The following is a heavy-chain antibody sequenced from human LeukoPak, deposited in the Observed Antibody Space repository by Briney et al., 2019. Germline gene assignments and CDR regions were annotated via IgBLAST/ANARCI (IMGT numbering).Heavy chain of an antibody. CDR1: GFTFSSYW. J-gene: IGHJ4*02. V-gene: IGHV3-7*03. CDR2: IKQDGSEK. Sequence: GGSLRLSCAASGFTFSSYWMSWVRQAPGKGLEWVANIKQDGSEKYYVDSVKGRFTISRDNAKNSLYLQMNSLRAEDTAVYYCARDPLGGQWQWAPTYYFAYWGQGTLVTVSS. CDR3: ARDPLGGQWQWAPTYYFAY. D-gene: IGHD6-19*01.